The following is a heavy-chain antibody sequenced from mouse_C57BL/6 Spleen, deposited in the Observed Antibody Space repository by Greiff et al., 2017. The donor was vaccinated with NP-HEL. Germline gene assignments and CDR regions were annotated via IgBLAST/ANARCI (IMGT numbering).Heavy chain of an antibody. CDR1: GYSITSGYY. J-gene: IGHJ3*01. V-gene: IGHV3-6*01. CDR3: AREEGYYDYDVAY. CDR2: ISYDGSN. D-gene: IGHD2-4*01. Sequence: VQLKESGPGLVKPSQSLSLTCSVTGYSITSGYYWNWIRQFPGNKLEWMGYISYDGSNNYNPSLKNRISITRDTSKNQFFLKLNSVTTEDTATYYCAREEGYYDYDVAYWGQGTLVTVSA.